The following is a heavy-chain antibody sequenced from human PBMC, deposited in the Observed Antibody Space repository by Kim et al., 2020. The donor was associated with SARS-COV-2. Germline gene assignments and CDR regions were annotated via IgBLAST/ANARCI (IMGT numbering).Heavy chain of an antibody. V-gene: IGHV4-34*01. J-gene: IGHJ4*02. CDR3: ARPKPHGSGSYAY. Sequence: SETLSLTCAVYGGSFSGYYWSWIRQPPGKGLEWIGEINHSGSTNYNPSLKSRVTISVDTSKNQFSLKLSSVTAADTAVYYCARPKPHGSGSYAYWGQGTLVTVSS. CDR2: INHSGST. D-gene: IGHD3-10*01. CDR1: GGSFSGYY.